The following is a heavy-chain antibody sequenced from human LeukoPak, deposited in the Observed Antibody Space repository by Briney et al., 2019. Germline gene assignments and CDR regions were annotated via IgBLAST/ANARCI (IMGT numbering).Heavy chain of an antibody. D-gene: IGHD2-8*02. J-gene: IGHJ4*02. CDR2: ISGSGGSI. CDR3: ATYRQVLLPFES. V-gene: IGHV3-23*01. CDR1: GFTFSRYA. Sequence: GGSLRLSCAASGFTFSRYAVSWVRQAPGKGLKWVSEISGSGGSIYYADSVKGRFTISRDNSKNTLYLQMNNLRAEDTAIYYCATYRQVLLPFESWGQGTLVTVSS.